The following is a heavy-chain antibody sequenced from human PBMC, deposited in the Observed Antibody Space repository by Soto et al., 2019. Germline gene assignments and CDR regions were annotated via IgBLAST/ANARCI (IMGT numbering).Heavy chain of an antibody. D-gene: IGHD5-12*01. J-gene: IGHJ5*02. CDR2: ISYSGST. Sequence: PSETLSLTCTVSGGSIGNYYWSWIRQPPGKGLECIGYISYSGSTKYNPSLKNRVTILRDTSKTQFSLKLSSVTAADTAVYYCARDGGYDLRDTPPSRHNWFAPWGQGTLVTVSS. CDR1: GGSIGNYY. CDR3: ARDGGYDLRDTPPSRHNWFAP. V-gene: IGHV4-59*01.